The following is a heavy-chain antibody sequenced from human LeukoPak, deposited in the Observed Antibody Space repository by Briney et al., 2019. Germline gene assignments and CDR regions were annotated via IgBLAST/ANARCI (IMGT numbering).Heavy chain of an antibody. CDR3: ARVYGSGSFYLH. V-gene: IGHV1-2*02. CDR1: GYTFTGYY. Sequence: ASVKVSCKSSGYTFTGYYMRWVRQAPGQGLEWMGWINPNSGGTIYAQKFQGRVTMTRDTSISTAYMELSSLRSDDTAVYYCARVYGSGSFYLHWGQGTLVTVSS. CDR2: INPNSGGT. J-gene: IGHJ4*02. D-gene: IGHD3-10*01.